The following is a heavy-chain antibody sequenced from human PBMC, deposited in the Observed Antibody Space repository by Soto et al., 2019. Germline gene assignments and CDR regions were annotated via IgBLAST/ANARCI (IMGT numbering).Heavy chain of an antibody. V-gene: IGHV1-69*02. D-gene: IGHD6-13*01. Sequence: QVQLVQSGAEVKKPGSSVKVSCKASGGTFSSYTISWVRQAPGQGLEWMGRIIPILGIANYAQKFQGRVTITADKSTSTAYMELSSLRSEDTAVYYCAVLSSSWYGDAFDIWGQGTMVTVSS. J-gene: IGHJ3*02. CDR1: GGTFSSYT. CDR3: AVLSSSWYGDAFDI. CDR2: IIPILGIA.